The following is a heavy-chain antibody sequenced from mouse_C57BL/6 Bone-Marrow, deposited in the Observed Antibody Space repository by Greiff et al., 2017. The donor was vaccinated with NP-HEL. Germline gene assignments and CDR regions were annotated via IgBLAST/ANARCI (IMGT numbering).Heavy chain of an antibody. D-gene: IGHD2-3*01. CDR2: IHPNSGST. Sequence: VQLQQSGAELVKPGASVKLSCKASGYTFTSYWMHWVKQRPGQGLEWIGMIHPNSGSTNYNEKFKSKATLTVDKSSSTAYMQLSSLTSEDSAVYYCERANGYYWAYWGQGTLVTVSA. CDR3: ERANGYYWAY. V-gene: IGHV1-64*01. CDR1: GYTFTSYW. J-gene: IGHJ3*01.